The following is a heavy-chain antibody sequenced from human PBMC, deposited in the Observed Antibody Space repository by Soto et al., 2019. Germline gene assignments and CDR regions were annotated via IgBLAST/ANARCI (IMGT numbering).Heavy chain of an antibody. CDR1: GGSFSGYY. D-gene: IGHD6-13*01. V-gene: IGHV4-34*01. J-gene: IGHJ6*02. Sequence: ETMSLTCAVYGGSFSGYYWSWIRQSPGKGLEWIGEINHSGSTNYNPSLKSRVTISVDTSKNQFSLKLSSVTAADTAVYYCARSTAHSWYTHYYYYYGMDVWGQGTTVTVSS. CDR2: INHSGST. CDR3: ARSTAHSWYTHYYYYYGMDV.